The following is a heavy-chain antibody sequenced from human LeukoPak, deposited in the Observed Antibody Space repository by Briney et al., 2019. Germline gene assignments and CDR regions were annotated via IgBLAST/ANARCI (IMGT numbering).Heavy chain of an antibody. Sequence: SETLSLTCTVSGGSISSYYWSWIRQPPGKGLERIGYIYYSGSTNYNPSLKSRVTISVDTSKNQFSLKLSSVTAADTAVYYCTRLGEYVSGSYYKPFDYWGQGTLVTVSS. J-gene: IGHJ4*02. CDR1: GGSISSYY. D-gene: IGHD3-10*01. CDR3: TRLGEYVSGSYYKPFDY. V-gene: IGHV4-59*01. CDR2: IYYSGST.